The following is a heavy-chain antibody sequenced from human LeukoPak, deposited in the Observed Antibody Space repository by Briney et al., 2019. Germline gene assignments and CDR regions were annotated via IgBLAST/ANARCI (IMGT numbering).Heavy chain of an antibody. J-gene: IGHJ5*02. Sequence: PSETLSLTCTVSGGSISSGGYYWSWIRQHPGKGLEWIGYIYYSGSTYYNPSLKSRVTISVDTSKNQFSLKLSSVTAADTAVYYCARGYSSSSYDPRGDYNWFDPWGQGTLVTVSS. CDR3: ARGYSSSSYDPRGDYNWFDP. CDR2: IYYSGST. V-gene: IGHV4-31*03. D-gene: IGHD6-13*01. CDR1: GGSISSGGYY.